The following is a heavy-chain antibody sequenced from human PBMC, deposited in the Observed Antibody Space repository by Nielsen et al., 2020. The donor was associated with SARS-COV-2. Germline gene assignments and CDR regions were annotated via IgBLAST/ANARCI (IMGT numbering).Heavy chain of an antibody. CDR3: ARNGHGGYDWSPRYFDL. V-gene: IGHV3-11*01. CDR1: GFTFSDYY. CDR2: INTPATI. D-gene: IGHD5-12*01. Sequence: GESLKISCAASGFTFSDYYMSWVRQSPGRGLEWVSYINTPATIYYADSLKGRFTISRDNPKNSLYLQMNSLRAEDTAVYYCARNGHGGYDWSPRYFDLWGRGTLVTASS. J-gene: IGHJ2*01.